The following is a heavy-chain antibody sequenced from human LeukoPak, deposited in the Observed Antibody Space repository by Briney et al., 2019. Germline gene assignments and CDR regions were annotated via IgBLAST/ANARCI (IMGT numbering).Heavy chain of an antibody. V-gene: IGHV3-7*03. J-gene: IGHJ4*02. CDR2: IKQDGSEK. CDR1: GFTFSSYW. Sequence: GGSLRLSCAASGFTFSSYWMSWVRQAPGKGLEWVANIKQDGSEKYCVDSVKGRFTISRDNSKSTLYLQMNSLRAEDTAVYYCAIIYGDYSNLDYWGQGTLVTVSS. CDR3: AIIYGDYSNLDY. D-gene: IGHD4-17*01.